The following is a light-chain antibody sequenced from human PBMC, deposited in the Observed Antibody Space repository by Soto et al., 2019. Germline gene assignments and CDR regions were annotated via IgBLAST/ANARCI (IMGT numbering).Light chain of an antibody. CDR2: DAS. CDR3: QQRSNWPSST. J-gene: IGKJ5*01. CDR1: QSVSSY. V-gene: IGKV3-11*01. Sequence: EIVLTQSPATLSLSPGERATLSCRASQSVSSYLAWYQQKPGQAPRLLIYDASNRATGIPARFSGSGSGTDFTLTISSLEPEAFAVYYCQQRSNWPSSTFGQGTRLEIK.